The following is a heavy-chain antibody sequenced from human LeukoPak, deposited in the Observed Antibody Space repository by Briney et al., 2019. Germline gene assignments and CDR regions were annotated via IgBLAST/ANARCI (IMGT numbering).Heavy chain of an antibody. V-gene: IGHV3-7*01. J-gene: IGHJ4*02. D-gene: IGHD3-10*01. CDR2: IKQDGSEK. CDR3: ARDRGGYYFDY. CDR1: GFTFSSYW. Sequence: PGGSLRLSCAASGFTFSSYWMSWVRQAPGKGLEWVANIKQDGSEKYYVDSVKGRFTISRDNAKNPMYLQMNSLRAEDTAVYYCARDRGGYYFDYWGQGTLVTVSS.